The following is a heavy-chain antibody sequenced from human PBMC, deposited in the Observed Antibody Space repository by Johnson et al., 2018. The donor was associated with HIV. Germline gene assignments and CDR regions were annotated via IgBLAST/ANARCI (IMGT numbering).Heavy chain of an antibody. CDR1: GFTFSRYA. CDR2: IYSGGST. CDR3: ARRYYDTSGYRD. Sequence: VQLVESGGDLVQPGGSLRLSCAASGFTFSRYAMHWVRQAPGKGLEWVSVIYSGGSTYYADSVKGRFTISRDNSKNTLYLQMNSLRAEDTAVYYCARRYYDTSGYRDWGQGTMVTVSS. D-gene: IGHD3-22*01. J-gene: IGHJ3*01. V-gene: IGHV3-66*02.